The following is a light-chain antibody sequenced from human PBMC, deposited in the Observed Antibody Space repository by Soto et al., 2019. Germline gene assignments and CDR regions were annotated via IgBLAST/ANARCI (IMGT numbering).Light chain of an antibody. CDR1: QSLRAW. Sequence: DIQMTHSPSTLSASVGDRVTITSRASQSLRAWLAWYQQRPGKAPKALIYDASTLASGVPSRFNGSGSGTEFTLTISSLQPDDFATYYCKQYITYSTFGQGTRLEIK. V-gene: IGKV1-5*01. CDR3: KQYITYST. CDR2: DAS. J-gene: IGKJ5*01.